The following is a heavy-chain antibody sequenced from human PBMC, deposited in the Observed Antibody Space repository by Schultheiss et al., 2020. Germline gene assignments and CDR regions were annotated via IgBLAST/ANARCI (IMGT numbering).Heavy chain of an antibody. Sequence: SETLSLTCTVSGGSISSYYWGWIRQPPGKGLEWIGSIYHSGSTYYNPSLKSRVTISVDTSKNQFSLKLSSVTAADTAVYYCARNDFWSGALGYYYMDVWGKGTTVTVSS. V-gene: IGHV4-39*07. D-gene: IGHD3-3*01. CDR1: GGSISSYY. CDR3: ARNDFWSGALGYYYMDV. J-gene: IGHJ6*03. CDR2: IYHSGST.